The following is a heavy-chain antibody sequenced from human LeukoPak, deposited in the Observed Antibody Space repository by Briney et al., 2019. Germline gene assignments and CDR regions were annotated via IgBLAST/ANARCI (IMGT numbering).Heavy chain of an antibody. J-gene: IGHJ4*02. CDR3: ARGDILTGYSPHDY. D-gene: IGHD3-9*01. CDR2: INPNSGGT. CDR1: GYTFTGYY. V-gene: IGHV1-2*02. Sequence: GASVKVSCKASGYTFTGYYMHWVRQAPGQGLEWMGWINPNSGGTNYAQKFQGRVTMTRDTSISTAYMELSRLRSDDTAVYYCARGDILTGYSPHDYWGQGTLVTVSS.